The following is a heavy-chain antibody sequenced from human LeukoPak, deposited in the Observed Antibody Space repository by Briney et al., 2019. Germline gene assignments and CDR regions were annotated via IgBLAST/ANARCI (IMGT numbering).Heavy chain of an antibody. CDR1: GGSISSSSYY. CDR3: ARPRGDSYGYVDY. J-gene: IGHJ4*02. D-gene: IGHD5-18*01. CDR2: VYYSGSA. Sequence: SETLSLTCTVSGGSISSSSYYWCWFRQPPGKGLEWIGSVYYSGSAYYNPSLKSRVTISVDTSKNQFSLRLSSVTAADTAVYYCARPRGDSYGYVDYWGRGTLVTVSS. V-gene: IGHV4-39*01.